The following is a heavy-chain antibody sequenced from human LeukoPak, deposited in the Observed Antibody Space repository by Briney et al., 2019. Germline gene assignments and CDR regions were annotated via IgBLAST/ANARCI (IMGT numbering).Heavy chain of an antibody. CDR3: TKALWGSVVATVDS. J-gene: IGHJ5*01. D-gene: IGHD2-15*01. CDR1: GFNFDEYA. V-gene: IGHV3-9*01. CDR2: ISWNSYDI. Sequence: PGGSLRLSCVASGFNFDEYAMHWVRQTPGKGLEWVSGISWNSYDIGYADSVKGRFTISRDNAKKSLYLQLNSLRPEDTAFYFCTKALWGSVVATVDSWGQGTLVTVSS.